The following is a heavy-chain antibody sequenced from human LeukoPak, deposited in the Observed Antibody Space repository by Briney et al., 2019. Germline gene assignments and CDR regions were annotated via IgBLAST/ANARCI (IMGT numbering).Heavy chain of an antibody. D-gene: IGHD1-20*01. Sequence: PGGSLRLSCAASGFTFTNYAMSWVRQAPGKGLEWVAFISGSGSPTYYADSVKGRFTISRDNSKNTLYLQMNSLRAEDTAVYYCARAYNWNHRIDYWGQGTLVTVSS. V-gene: IGHV3-23*01. CDR3: ARAYNWNHRIDY. J-gene: IGHJ4*02. CDR1: GFTFTNYA. CDR2: ISGSGSPT.